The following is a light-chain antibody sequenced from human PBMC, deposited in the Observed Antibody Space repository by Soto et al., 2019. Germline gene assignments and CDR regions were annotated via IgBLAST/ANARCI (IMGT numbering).Light chain of an antibody. J-gene: IGKJ1*01. Sequence: DIQMTQSPSSLSASVGDRVTITCRASQSIAGYLNWYQQKPGEAPKLLIYGTSTLQSGVPSGFSGSGSGADYTLTISSLQHEDFATYSCQQSHSTPRTFGQGTKVDIK. CDR2: GTS. CDR3: QQSHSTPRT. V-gene: IGKV1-39*01. CDR1: QSIAGY.